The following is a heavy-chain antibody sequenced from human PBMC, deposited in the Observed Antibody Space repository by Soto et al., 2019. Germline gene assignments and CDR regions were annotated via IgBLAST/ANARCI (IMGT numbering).Heavy chain of an antibody. D-gene: IGHD3-10*01. Sequence: QVQLQESGPGLVKSSQTLSLTCTVSGGSISSDGNYWSWIRQHPGKGLEWIGYIYYSGSTYYNPSLKSRVTISVDTSKNQFSLKLNSVTAADTAVYYCARGRMVWGVIYYYGMDVWGQGTTVTVSS. V-gene: IGHV4-31*03. CDR3: ARGRMVWGVIYYYGMDV. CDR1: GGSISSDGNY. J-gene: IGHJ6*02. CDR2: IYYSGST.